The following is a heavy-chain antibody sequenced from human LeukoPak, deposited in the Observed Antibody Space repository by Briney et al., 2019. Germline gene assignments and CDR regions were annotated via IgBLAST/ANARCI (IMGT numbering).Heavy chain of an antibody. CDR1: GGSISSYY. J-gene: IGHJ4*02. Sequence: SETLSHTCTVSGGSISSYYWSWLRQPPGKGLEWIGYIYYSGSTNYNPSLKSRVTISVDASKNQFSLKLSSVTAADTAVYYCGRQFSSSWGDFDYWGQGTLVTVSS. D-gene: IGHD6-13*01. CDR3: GRQFSSSWGDFDY. CDR2: IYYSGST. V-gene: IGHV4-59*08.